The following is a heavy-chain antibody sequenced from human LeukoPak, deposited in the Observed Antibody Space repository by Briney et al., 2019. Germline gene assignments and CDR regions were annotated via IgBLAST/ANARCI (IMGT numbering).Heavy chain of an antibody. CDR3: AKASTYGDYYYYYGMDV. Sequence: GGSLRLSCAASGFTFSSYGMHWVRQAPGKGLEWVAVISYDGSNKYYADSVKGRFTISRDNSKNTLYLQMNSLRAEDTAVYYCAKASTYGDYYYYYGMDVWGQGTTVTVSS. V-gene: IGHV3-30*18. D-gene: IGHD4-17*01. CDR2: ISYDGSNK. J-gene: IGHJ6*02. CDR1: GFTFSSYG.